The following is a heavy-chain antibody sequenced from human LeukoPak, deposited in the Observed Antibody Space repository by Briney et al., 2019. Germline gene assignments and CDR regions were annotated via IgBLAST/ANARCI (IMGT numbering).Heavy chain of an antibody. CDR1: GFTFRSYA. V-gene: IGHV3-23*01. CDR2: ISVSGGST. D-gene: IGHD3-22*01. Sequence: GGSLRLSCAASGFTFRSYAISWVRQAPGKGLEWVSGISVSGGSTYYADSVKGRFTISRDNSKNMLYLQMNSLRAEDMAVYYCAKDDSSGYYPPYFDYWVQGTLVTVSS. CDR3: AKDDSSGYYPPYFDY. J-gene: IGHJ4*02.